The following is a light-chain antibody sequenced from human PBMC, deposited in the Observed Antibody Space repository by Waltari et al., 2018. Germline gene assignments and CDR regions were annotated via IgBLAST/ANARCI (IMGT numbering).Light chain of an antibody. CDR2: QDN. CDR3: QAWDSTTAV. V-gene: IGLV3-1*01. J-gene: IGLJ2*01. CDR1: NLGSNY. Sequence: SFELTQSPSVSVSLGQTATITCAGDNLGSNYVSWYNQKPGQSPVLIIYQDNRRPSWFAGRFAGANVGGTATLTIVGTEAMDEADYYCQAWDSTTAVFGGGTKLTVL.